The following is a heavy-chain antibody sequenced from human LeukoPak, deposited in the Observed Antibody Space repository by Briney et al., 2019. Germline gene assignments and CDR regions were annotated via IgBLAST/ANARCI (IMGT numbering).Heavy chain of an antibody. Sequence: SETLSLTCTVSGGSISSYYWSWIRQPPGKGLEWIGYIYHSGSTYYSPSLKSRVTISLDRPKNQFSVKLSSVTAADTAMYYCARGRATGWFDPWGQGTLVTVSS. V-gene: IGHV4-59*12. CDR2: IYHSGST. J-gene: IGHJ5*02. CDR1: GGSISSYY. CDR3: ARGRATGWFDP. D-gene: IGHD1-14*01.